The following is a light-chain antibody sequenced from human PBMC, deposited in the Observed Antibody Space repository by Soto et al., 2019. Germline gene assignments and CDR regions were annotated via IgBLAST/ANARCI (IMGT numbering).Light chain of an antibody. CDR3: CSYAGSSTWV. V-gene: IGLV2-11*01. Sequence: QSALTQPRSVSDSPGQSVTISCSGTSSDVGGYKYVSWYQQHPGEAPKLMIYDVSKRPSGVPDRFSGSKSGSTASLTISGLQAEDEADYYCCSYAGSSTWVFGGGTKLTVL. CDR1: SSDVGGYKY. CDR2: DVS. J-gene: IGLJ3*02.